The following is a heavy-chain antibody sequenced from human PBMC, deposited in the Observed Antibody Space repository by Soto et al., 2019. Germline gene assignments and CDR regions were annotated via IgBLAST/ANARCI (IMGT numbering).Heavy chain of an antibody. V-gene: IGHV3-23*01. Sequence: EVQLLESGGGLVQPGGSLRLSCAASGFTFSSCAMTWVRQAPGKGLEWVSATSGSGGSTYYADSVKGRFTISRDNFKNTLYLQMNSLRAEDTAVYYCAKDQVDVVATSKDAFDVWGQGTMVAVSS. CDR3: AKDQVDVVATSKDAFDV. CDR2: TSGSGGST. J-gene: IGHJ3*01. D-gene: IGHD5-12*01. CDR1: GFTFSSCA.